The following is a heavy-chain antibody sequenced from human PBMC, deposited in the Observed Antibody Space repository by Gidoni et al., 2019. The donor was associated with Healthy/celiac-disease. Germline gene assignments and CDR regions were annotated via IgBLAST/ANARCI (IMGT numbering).Heavy chain of an antibody. CDR1: GFTFSSSA. J-gene: IGHJ4*02. Sequence: QVQLVESGGGVVQPGRSLRLSCAASGFTFSSSALHWVRQAPGKGLEGVAVISYDGSNKYYADAVKGRFTISRDKSKNTLYLQMNSLRAEDTAVYYCARDPATVTTGGFFYGSFDYWGQGTLVTVSS. V-gene: IGHV3-30-3*01. CDR2: ISYDGSNK. CDR3: ARDPATVTTGGFFYGSFDY. D-gene: IGHD4-17*01.